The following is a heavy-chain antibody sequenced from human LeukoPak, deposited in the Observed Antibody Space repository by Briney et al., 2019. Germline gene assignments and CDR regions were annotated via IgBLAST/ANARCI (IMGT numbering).Heavy chain of an antibody. V-gene: IGHV4-34*01. D-gene: IGHD3-3*01. J-gene: IGHJ3*01. CDR3: VRQIGACAFDS. CDR1: GGSFSGYY. Sequence: SETLSLTCAVYGGSFSGYYWSWVRQPPGKGLEWIGEVDIDAHTSSNPSLKSRVTISADSSKNRFTLTLRSLTAADTALYYCVRQIGACAFDSWGQGTSVTVSS. CDR2: VDIDAHT.